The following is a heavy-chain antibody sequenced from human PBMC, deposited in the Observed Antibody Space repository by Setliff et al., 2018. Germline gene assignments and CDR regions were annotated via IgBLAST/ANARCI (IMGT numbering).Heavy chain of an antibody. CDR1: GFTFSSFW. D-gene: IGHD2-21*02. Sequence: GGSLRLSCAASGFTFSSFWMHWVRQAPGKGLVWVSRIKSDGSSTTYADSVKGRFTISRDNSKNTLYLQMDSLRAEDTAVYYCARNWATAQHYYYGMDVWGQGTTVTVSS. J-gene: IGHJ6*02. CDR3: ARNWATAQHYYYGMDV. CDR2: IKSDGSST. V-gene: IGHV3-74*01.